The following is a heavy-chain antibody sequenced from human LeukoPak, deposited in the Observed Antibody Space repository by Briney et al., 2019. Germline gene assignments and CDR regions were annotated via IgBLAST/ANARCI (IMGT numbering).Heavy chain of an antibody. Sequence: ASVKVSCKASGYTFTGYYMRWVRQTPGQGLEWMGWINPNSGGTNYAQKFQGRVTMTRDTSISTAYMELSRLRSDDPAVYYCARVPYSGWYKGFDYWGQGTLVTVSS. V-gene: IGHV1-2*02. CDR2: INPNSGGT. CDR3: ARVPYSGWYKGFDY. D-gene: IGHD6-19*01. J-gene: IGHJ4*02. CDR1: GYTFTGYY.